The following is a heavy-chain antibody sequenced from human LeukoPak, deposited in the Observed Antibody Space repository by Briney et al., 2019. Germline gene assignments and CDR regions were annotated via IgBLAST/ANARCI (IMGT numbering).Heavy chain of an antibody. D-gene: IGHD3-16*01. CDR1: GFTVSNNY. J-gene: IGHJ3*02. Sequence: GGSLRLSCAASGFTVSNNYMSWVRQAPGKGLEWVSVIYSGGNTYYADSVKGRFTISRENAKNSLYLQMNSLRAGDTAVYYCARVGDNAFDIWGQGTMVTVSS. CDR3: ARVGDNAFDI. V-gene: IGHV3-66*01. CDR2: IYSGGNT.